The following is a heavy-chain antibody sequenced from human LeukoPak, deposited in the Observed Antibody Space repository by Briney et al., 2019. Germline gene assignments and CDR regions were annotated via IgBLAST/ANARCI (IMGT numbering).Heavy chain of an antibody. CDR1: GFTFSSYA. CDR2: ISGSGGST. Sequence: GGSLRLSCAASGFTFSSYAMSRVRQAPGKGLEWVSAISGSGGSTYYADSVKGRFTISRDNSKNTLYLQMNSLRAEDTAVYYCARGVLVGATNNWFDPWGQGTLVTVSS. J-gene: IGHJ5*02. D-gene: IGHD1-26*01. CDR3: ARGVLVGATNNWFDP. V-gene: IGHV3-23*01.